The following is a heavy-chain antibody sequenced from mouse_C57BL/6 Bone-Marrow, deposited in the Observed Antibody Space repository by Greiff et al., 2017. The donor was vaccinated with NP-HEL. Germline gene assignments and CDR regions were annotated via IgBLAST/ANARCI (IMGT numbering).Heavy chain of an antibody. J-gene: IGHJ2*01. CDR2: IYPGSGST. CDR1: GYTFTSYW. D-gene: IGHD1-1*01. V-gene: IGHV1-55*01. CDR3: ASGGLLLRSFDY. Sequence: VQLQESGAELVKPGASVRMSCKASGYTFTSYWITWVKPRPGQGLEWIGDIYPGSGSTNYNEKFKSKATLTVDTSSSTAYMQLSSLTSEDSAVYYCASGGLLLRSFDYWGQGTTLTVSS.